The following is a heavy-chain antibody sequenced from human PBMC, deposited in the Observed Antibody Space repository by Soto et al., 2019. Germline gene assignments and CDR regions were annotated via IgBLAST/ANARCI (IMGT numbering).Heavy chain of an antibody. CDR3: ARSDIVVVPAASARYYYGMDV. D-gene: IGHD2-2*01. CDR2: VIPIFGTA. V-gene: IGHV1-69*13. Sequence: SVKVSCKASGGTFSSYAISWVRQAPGQGLEWMGGVIPIFGTANYAQKFQGRVTITADESTSTAYMELSSLRSEDTAVYYCARSDIVVVPAASARYYYGMDVWGQGTTVTVSS. CDR1: GGTFSSYA. J-gene: IGHJ6*02.